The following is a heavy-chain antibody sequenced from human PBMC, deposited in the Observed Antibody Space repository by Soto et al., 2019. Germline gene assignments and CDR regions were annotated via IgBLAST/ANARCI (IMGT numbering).Heavy chain of an antibody. CDR2: ITWNSRVL. J-gene: IGHJ4*02. Sequence: SLRLSCVGTGXNFDDFSMHWVRQAPGKGLEWVSGITWNSRVLAYADSVKGRFTICRDNARNSLYLQMDSMLYYDTAVYYCAKGRYDFWSPYYFDSWGQGTLVTVS. D-gene: IGHD3-3*01. CDR1: GXNFDDFS. V-gene: IGHV3-9*01. CDR3: AKGRYDFWSPYYFDS.